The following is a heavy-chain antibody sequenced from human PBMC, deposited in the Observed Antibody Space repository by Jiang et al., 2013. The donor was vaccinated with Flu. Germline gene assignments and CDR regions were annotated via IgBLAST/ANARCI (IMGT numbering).Heavy chain of an antibody. D-gene: IGHD6-13*01. V-gene: IGHV6-1*01. CDR3: ARVDPAAGIVDY. Sequence: RQSPSRGLEWLGRTYYRSKWYNDYAVSVKSRITINPDTSKNQFSLQLNSVTPEDTAVYYCARVDPAAGIVDYWGQGTLVTVSS. CDR2: TYYRSKWYN. J-gene: IGHJ4*02.